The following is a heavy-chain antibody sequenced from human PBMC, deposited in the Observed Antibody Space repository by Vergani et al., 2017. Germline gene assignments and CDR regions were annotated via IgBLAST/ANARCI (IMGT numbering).Heavy chain of an antibody. CDR1: GYTFTGYY. J-gene: IGHJ4*02. CDR2: INPNSGGT. CDR3: ARGLYVPAAIFYYFDY. V-gene: IGHV1-2*02. D-gene: IGHD2-2*01. Sequence: QVQLVQSGAEVKKPGASVKVSCKASGYTFTGYYMHWVRQAPGQGLEWMGWINPNSGGTHYAQKFQGRVTMTRDTSISTAYMELSRLRSADTAVYYCARGLYVPAAIFYYFDYWGQGTLVTVSS.